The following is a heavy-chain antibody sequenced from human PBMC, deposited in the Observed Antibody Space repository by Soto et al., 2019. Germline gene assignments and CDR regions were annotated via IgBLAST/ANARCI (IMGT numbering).Heavy chain of an antibody. D-gene: IGHD4-4*01. J-gene: IGHJ6*03. V-gene: IGHV3-30*18. Sequence: GGSLRLSCAASGFTFSSYGMHWVRQAPGKGLEWVAVISYDGSNKYYADSVKGRFTISRDNSKNTLYLQMNSLRAEDTAVYYCAKDGWAVTENSYYYYYYMDVWGKGTTVTVSS. CDR1: GFTFSSYG. CDR2: ISYDGSNK. CDR3: AKDGWAVTENSYYYYYYMDV.